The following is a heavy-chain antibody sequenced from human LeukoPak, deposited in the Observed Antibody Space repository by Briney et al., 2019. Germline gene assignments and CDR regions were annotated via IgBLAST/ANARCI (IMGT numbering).Heavy chain of an antibody. Sequence: SETLSLTCTVSGGSISSYYWSWIRQPPGKGLEWIGYIYYSGSTNYNPSLKSRVTISVDTSKNQFSLKLSSVTAADTAVYYCAKSPYGEYYLDYWGQGTLVTVSS. J-gene: IGHJ4*02. D-gene: IGHD4-17*01. CDR2: IYYSGST. V-gene: IGHV4-59*01. CDR3: AKSPYGEYYLDY. CDR1: GGSISSYY.